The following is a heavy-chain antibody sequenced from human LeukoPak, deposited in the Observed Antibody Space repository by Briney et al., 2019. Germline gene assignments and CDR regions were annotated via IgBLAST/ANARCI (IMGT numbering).Heavy chain of an antibody. Sequence: GESLKISCKGSGYSFTSYWIGWVRQMPGKGLEWMGIIYPGDSDTRYSPSFQGQVTISADKSISTAYLQWSSLKASDTAMYYCAREGAAINYYYGMDVWGQGTTVTVS. CDR1: GYSFTSYW. V-gene: IGHV5-51*01. CDR2: IYPGDSDT. D-gene: IGHD6-25*01. J-gene: IGHJ6*02. CDR3: AREGAAINYYYGMDV.